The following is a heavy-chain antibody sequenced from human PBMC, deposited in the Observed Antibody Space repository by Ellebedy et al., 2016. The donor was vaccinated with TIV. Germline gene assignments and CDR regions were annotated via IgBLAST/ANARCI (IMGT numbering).Heavy chain of an antibody. CDR1: GGSIVNGDNY. Sequence: SETLSLTXTVSGGSIVNGDNYWSWIRQHPGKGLEWIGYIYRDGSTYYNPSLQSRLTILLDTSEKQLSLALRLSSVTAADTAVYYCARLSSVAPVALPRPYYYYIDVWGTGTTVAVSS. D-gene: IGHD2-21*01. CDR3: ARLSSVAPVALPRPYYYYIDV. J-gene: IGHJ6*03. CDR2: IYRDGST. V-gene: IGHV4-31*03.